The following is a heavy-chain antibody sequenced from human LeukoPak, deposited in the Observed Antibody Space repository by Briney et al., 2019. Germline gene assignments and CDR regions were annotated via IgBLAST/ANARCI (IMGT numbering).Heavy chain of an antibody. V-gene: IGHV3-23*01. Sequence: PGGTLRLSCAASGFTFSNHGMNWVRQAPGKGLEWVSGISPSGDITYYADSVKGRFTISRDNSKNTPYLGVISLTAEDTAVYYCAKDDAWLRFGEWSQGTLVTVSS. D-gene: IGHD3-10*01. CDR2: ISPSGDIT. CDR3: AKDDAWLRFGE. CDR1: GFTFSNHG. J-gene: IGHJ4*02.